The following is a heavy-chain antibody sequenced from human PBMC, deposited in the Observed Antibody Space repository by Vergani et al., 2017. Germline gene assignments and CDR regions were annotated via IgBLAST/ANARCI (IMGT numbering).Heavy chain of an antibody. CDR2: IYYSGST. Sequence: QLQLQESGPGLVKPSETLSLTCTVSGGSISSSSYYWGWIRQPPGKGLEWIGSIYYSGSTNYNPSLKSRVTISVDTSKNQFSLNLSSVTAADTAVYYCARDGYGDYYFDYWGQGTLVTVSS. D-gene: IGHD4-17*01. CDR1: GGSISSSSYY. V-gene: IGHV4-39*07. J-gene: IGHJ4*02. CDR3: ARDGYGDYYFDY.